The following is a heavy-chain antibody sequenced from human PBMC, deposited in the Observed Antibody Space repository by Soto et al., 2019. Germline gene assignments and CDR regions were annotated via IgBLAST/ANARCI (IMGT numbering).Heavy chain of an antibody. D-gene: IGHD3-10*01. CDR2: ISYLGFT. CDR1: GGSLSSINNYLSNHY. J-gene: IGHJ6*02. V-gene: IGHV4-59*08. Sequence: QVQFPESGPRLVEPLEALALTCTGSGGSLSSINNYLSNHYCSWIRLSPGKGLELIGYISYLGFTRYNPSLKSRVSISVDTSKNPFSLKLPSVTAADTAVYYCTTQGFGGLHGLVDVWGQGTTVTVSS. CDR3: TTQGFGGLHGLVDV.